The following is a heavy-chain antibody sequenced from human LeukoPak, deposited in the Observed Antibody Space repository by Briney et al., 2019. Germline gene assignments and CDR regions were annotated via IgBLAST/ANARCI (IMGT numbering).Heavy chain of an antibody. D-gene: IGHD3-10*01. Sequence: PSETLSLTCAVYGGSLSGYQWSWIRQPPGKGLEWIGEINYGGDTNFNPSLKTRVTISVDTSKNQFSLKLSSVTAADTAVYYCARRSYDSAIYYNAWYFDYWGQGTQVTVSS. V-gene: IGHV4-34*01. CDR1: GGSLSGYQ. CDR2: INYGGDT. CDR3: ARRSYDSAIYYNAWYFDY. J-gene: IGHJ4*02.